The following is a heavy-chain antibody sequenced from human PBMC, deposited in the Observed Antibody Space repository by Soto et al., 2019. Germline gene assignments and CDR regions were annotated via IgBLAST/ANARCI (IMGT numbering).Heavy chain of an antibody. V-gene: IGHV4-30-4*01. J-gene: IGHJ6*02. Sequence: PSEPLSLTCPVSGGPISSGDYYWSWIRQPPGKGLEWIGYIYYSGSTYYNPSLKSRVTISVDTSKNQFSLKLSSVTAADTAVYYCARFLVRGASSAPGGMEVWGQGTTVTVSS. CDR3: ARFLVRGASSAPGGMEV. CDR2: IYYSGST. CDR1: GGPISSGDYY. D-gene: IGHD3-10*01.